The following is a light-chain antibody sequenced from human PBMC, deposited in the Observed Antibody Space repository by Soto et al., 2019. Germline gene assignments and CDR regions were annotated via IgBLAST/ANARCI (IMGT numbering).Light chain of an antibody. Sequence: NFMLTQPHSVSESPGKTVTISCTRSSGSIDSNYVQWYQQRPGSAPTTVLYEDHQRPSGVPDRFSGSIDSSSNSASLTISGLKTDDEADYYCQSYDSGILVFGGGTKRPS. CDR3: QSYDSGILV. CDR2: EDH. CDR1: SGSIDSNY. J-gene: IGLJ3*02. V-gene: IGLV6-57*04.